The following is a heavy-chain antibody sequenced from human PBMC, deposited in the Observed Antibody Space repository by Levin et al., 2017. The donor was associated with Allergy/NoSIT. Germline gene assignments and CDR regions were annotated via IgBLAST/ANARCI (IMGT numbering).Heavy chain of an antibody. Sequence: SCTASGFTLRTYGMHWVRQAPGKGLEWVAVIWYDGTNKYYADSVKGRFTISRDNSKNTMYLQMNSLRAEDTAVYYCARQMYSSRTIDYWGQGTLVTVSS. CDR2: IWYDGTNK. V-gene: IGHV3-33*01. CDR3: ARQMYSSRTIDY. CDR1: GFTLRTYG. J-gene: IGHJ4*02. D-gene: IGHD6-13*01.